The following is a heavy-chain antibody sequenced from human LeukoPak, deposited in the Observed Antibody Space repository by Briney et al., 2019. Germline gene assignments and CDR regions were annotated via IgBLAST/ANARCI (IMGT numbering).Heavy chain of an antibody. J-gene: IGHJ4*02. CDR2: VNWNGGST. Sequence: PGWSLRLSCAASGFTFDDYGMSWVRQAPGKGLEWVSGVNWNGGSTGYADSVKGRFTISRDNAKNSLYLQMNSLRAEDTALYYCARVDDSSGYYYAAFDYWGQGTLVTVSS. V-gene: IGHV3-20*04. CDR3: ARVDDSSGYYYAAFDY. CDR1: GFTFDDYG. D-gene: IGHD3-22*01.